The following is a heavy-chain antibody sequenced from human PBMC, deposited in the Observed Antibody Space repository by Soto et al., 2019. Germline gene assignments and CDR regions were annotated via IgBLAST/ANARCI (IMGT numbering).Heavy chain of an antibody. J-gene: IGHJ6*02. CDR3: ARRFKHYYHAMDV. CDR1: GFSFSSYE. V-gene: IGHV3-48*03. CDR2: ITSSGNVI. D-gene: IGHD3-3*01. Sequence: SLRLSCAASGFSFSSYEMHWVRQAPGKGLEWVSYITSSGNVINYAGSVKGRFTISRDNANNSLYLQMSSLRAEDTAVYYCARRFKHYYHAMDVWGQGTTVTVSS.